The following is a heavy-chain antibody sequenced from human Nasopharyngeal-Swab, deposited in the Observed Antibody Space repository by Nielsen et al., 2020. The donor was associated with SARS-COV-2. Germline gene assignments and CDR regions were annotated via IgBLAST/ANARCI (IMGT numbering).Heavy chain of an antibody. Sequence: GGSLRLSCAASGFTFHEHAMHWVRQAPGKGLEWVSGFMWDGTRIDYADSVKGRFTVSFDNAKNSLYLQMNSLRAEDTAVYYCARDQYYDSSGYYYYGMDVWGQGTTVTVSS. CDR2: FMWDGTRI. CDR1: GFTFHEHA. D-gene: IGHD3-22*01. J-gene: IGHJ6*02. V-gene: IGHV3-9*01. CDR3: ARDQYYDSSGYYYYGMDV.